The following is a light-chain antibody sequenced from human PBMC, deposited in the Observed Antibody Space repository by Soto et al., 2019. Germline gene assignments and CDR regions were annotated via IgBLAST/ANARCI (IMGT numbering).Light chain of an antibody. CDR2: GIS. CDR1: QSVSSNY. Sequence: TQSPSTLSASVGDRVTITCRASQSVSSNYFAWYQQKAGQAPRLLIYGISTRATGIPDRFSGSGSGTDFTLTISRLEPEDFALYYCEQYGSSPRTFGQGTRVEIK. CDR3: EQYGSSPRT. V-gene: IGKV3-20*01. J-gene: IGKJ1*01.